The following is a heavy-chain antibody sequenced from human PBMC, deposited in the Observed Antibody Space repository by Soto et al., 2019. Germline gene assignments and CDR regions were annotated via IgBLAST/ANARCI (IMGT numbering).Heavy chain of an antibody. J-gene: IGHJ6*02. CDR2: IKQDGSEK. D-gene: IGHD5-18*01. Sequence: GSLRLSCAASGFTFSSYWMSWVRQAPGKGLEWVANIKQDGSEKYYVDSVKGRFTISRDNAKNSLYLQMNSLRAEDTAVYYCARDLGRTAMVQYYYYGMDVWGQGTTVTSP. V-gene: IGHV3-7*01. CDR1: GFTFSSYW. CDR3: ARDLGRTAMVQYYYYGMDV.